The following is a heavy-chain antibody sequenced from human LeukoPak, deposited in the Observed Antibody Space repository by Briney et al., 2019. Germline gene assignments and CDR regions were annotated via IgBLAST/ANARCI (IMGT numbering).Heavy chain of an antibody. CDR3: ASYRGYSYGYYFNY. Sequence: PSETLSLTCIVSGVSISTYYWSWIRQPPGKGLEWIGYIYYSGNTNYNPSLKSRVTISIDTSKNQFSLRLNSVTAADTAVYYCASYRGYSYGYYFNYWGQGTLVTVSS. J-gene: IGHJ4*02. V-gene: IGHV4-59*01. D-gene: IGHD5-18*01. CDR2: IYYSGNT. CDR1: GVSISTYY.